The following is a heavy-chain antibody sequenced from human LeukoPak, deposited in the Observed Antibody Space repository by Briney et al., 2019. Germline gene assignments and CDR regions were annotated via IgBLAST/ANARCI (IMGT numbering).Heavy chain of an antibody. CDR1: GGTFSSYA. CDR2: IIPIFGTA. Sequence: GASVKVSCKASGGTFSSYAINWVRQAPGQGLEWMGGIIPIFGTANYAQKFQGRVTITTDESTSTAYMELSSLRSEDTAVYYCARPLYGSGSYYNWFDTWGQGTLVTVSS. V-gene: IGHV1-69*05. J-gene: IGHJ5*02. CDR3: ARPLYGSGSYYNWFDT. D-gene: IGHD3-10*01.